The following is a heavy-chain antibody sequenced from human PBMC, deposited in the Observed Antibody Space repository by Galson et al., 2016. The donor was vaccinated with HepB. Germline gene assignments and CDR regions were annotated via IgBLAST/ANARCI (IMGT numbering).Heavy chain of an antibody. Sequence: SLRLSCATSGFSLSRFWVCWVRQAPGKGLEWVANIKQDGSERYYVGSVKGRFTISRDNAKNSLYLQTNSLRHEDTAVYYCVKDRSTPWFGEILDNWGQGTTVTVSS. CDR3: VKDRSTPWFGEILDN. CDR2: IKQDGSER. CDR1: GFSLSRFW. J-gene: IGHJ6*02. V-gene: IGHV3-7*01. D-gene: IGHD3-10*01.